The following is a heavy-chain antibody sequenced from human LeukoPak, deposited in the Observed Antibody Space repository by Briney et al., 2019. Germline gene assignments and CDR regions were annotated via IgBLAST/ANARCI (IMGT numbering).Heavy chain of an antibody. CDR1: GFTFSSYG. Sequence: GGSLRLSCAASGFTFSSYGMHWVRQAPGKGLEWVAVISYDGSSKYYADSVKGRFTISRDNSKNTLYLQMNSLRAEDTAIYYCVLLGGFLNWFDPWGQGTLVTVSS. V-gene: IGHV3-30*03. D-gene: IGHD1-26*01. CDR2: ISYDGSSK. CDR3: VLLGGFLNWFDP. J-gene: IGHJ5*02.